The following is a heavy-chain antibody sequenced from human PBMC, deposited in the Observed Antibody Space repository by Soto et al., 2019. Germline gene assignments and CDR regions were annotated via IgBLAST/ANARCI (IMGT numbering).Heavy chain of an antibody. Sequence: GESLKISCKGSGYSFTSYWIGWVRQMPGKGLEWMGIIYPGDSDTRYSPSFRGRFTISRDNSKNTLFLQMNSLRAEDTAVYYCAKIFCDIVTGRLGIFDYWGLGTLVTVSS. CDR3: AKIFCDIVTGRLGIFDY. V-gene: IGHV5-51*01. CDR2: IYPGDSDT. D-gene: IGHD3-9*01. J-gene: IGHJ4*02. CDR1: GYSFTSYW.